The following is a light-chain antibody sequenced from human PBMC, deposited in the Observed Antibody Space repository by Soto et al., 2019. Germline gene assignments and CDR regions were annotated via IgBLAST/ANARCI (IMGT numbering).Light chain of an antibody. Sequence: QPVLIQPPSASGTPGQWVSISCSGSTSNIGSKAVNWYQQVPGTAPKLLIYANNQRPSGVPDRFSASKSGTSASLAISGLQSEDEADYYCAAWDDSLNGWVFGGGTKLTVL. V-gene: IGLV1-44*01. CDR1: TSNIGSKA. J-gene: IGLJ3*02. CDR2: ANN. CDR3: AAWDDSLNGWV.